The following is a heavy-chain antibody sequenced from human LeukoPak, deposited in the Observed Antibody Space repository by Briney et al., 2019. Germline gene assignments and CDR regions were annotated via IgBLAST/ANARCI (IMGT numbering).Heavy chain of an antibody. CDR2: SNGGNGNR. D-gene: IGHD3-10*01. J-gene: IGHJ5*02. CDR3: ARQKFGSGLDA. Sequence: ASVKVSCKASGYIFTAYSMHWVRLAPGQRLEWLAWSNGGNGNRKYSQEFQGRATITSDTVASTVYMELSGLTSDDTGVYYCARQKFGSGLDAWGQGTLVTVSS. CDR1: GYIFTAYS. V-gene: IGHV1-3*02.